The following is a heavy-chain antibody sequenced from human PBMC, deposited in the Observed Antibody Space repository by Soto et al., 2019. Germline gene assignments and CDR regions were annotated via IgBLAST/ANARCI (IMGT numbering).Heavy chain of an antibody. CDR1: GYTFTSYG. CDR2: ISPYNGNT. D-gene: IGHD2-15*01. V-gene: IGHV1-18*01. J-gene: IGHJ5*02. Sequence: QVQLVQSGAEVKKPGASVKVSCKASGYTFTSYGISWVRQAPGQGLEWMGWISPYNGNTNYAQKLQGRVTMTTDTSTSTAYMELRSRRSDDTAVYYCARYIVVVVAATHSYPSPINWFDPWGQGTLVTVSS. CDR3: ARYIVVVVAATHSYPSPINWFDP.